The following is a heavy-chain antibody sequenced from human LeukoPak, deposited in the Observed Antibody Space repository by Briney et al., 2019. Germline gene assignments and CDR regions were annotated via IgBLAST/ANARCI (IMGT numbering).Heavy chain of an antibody. CDR3: EKDHGQQDVVVTAVNYYYYGMDV. V-gene: IGHV3-30*18. CDR1: GFALSSYG. Sequence: QVQLVVSGGGVVQLGRSMNLSCAASGFALSSYGMHCVRQGRGKGLERVADISFDGSNKYYADSVKGRFTISRDNSKNTLYLQMNSLRAEDTALYYCEKDHGQQDVVVTAVNYYYYGMDVWGQGTTVTVSS. CDR2: ISFDGSNK. D-gene: IGHD2-21*02. J-gene: IGHJ6*02.